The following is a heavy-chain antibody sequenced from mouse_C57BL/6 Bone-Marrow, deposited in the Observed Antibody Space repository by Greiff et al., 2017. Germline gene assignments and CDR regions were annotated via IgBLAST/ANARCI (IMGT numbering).Heavy chain of an antibody. Sequence: EVHLVESGGGLVKPGGSLKLSCAASGFTFSDYGMHWVRQAPEKGLEWVAYISSGSSTIYYADTVKGRFTISRDNAKNTLFLQMTSLRSEDTAMYYCASKNDGYYGDAMDYWGQGTSVTVSS. CDR1: GFTFSDYG. J-gene: IGHJ4*01. V-gene: IGHV5-17*01. CDR2: ISSGSSTI. CDR3: ASKNDGYYGDAMDY. D-gene: IGHD2-3*01.